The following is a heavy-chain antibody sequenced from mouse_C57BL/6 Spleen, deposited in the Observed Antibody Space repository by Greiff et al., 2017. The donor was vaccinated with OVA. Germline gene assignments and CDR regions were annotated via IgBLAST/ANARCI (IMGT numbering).Heavy chain of an antibody. Sequence: EVQLQQSGPGLVKPSQSLSLTCSVTGYSITSGYYWHWIRQFPGNKLEWMGYISYDGSNNYNPSLKNRISITRDTSKNQFFLKLNSVTTEDTATYYCAREKGLGLFAYWGQGTLVTVSA. J-gene: IGHJ3*01. CDR1: GYSITSGYY. V-gene: IGHV3-6*01. D-gene: IGHD4-1*01. CDR2: ISYDGSN. CDR3: AREKGLGLFAY.